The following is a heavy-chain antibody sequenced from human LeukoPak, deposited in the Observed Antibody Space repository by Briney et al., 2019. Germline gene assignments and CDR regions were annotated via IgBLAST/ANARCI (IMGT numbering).Heavy chain of an antibody. V-gene: IGHV4-34*01. CDR1: GGSFSGYY. CDR2: INHSGST. CDR3: ARSRREGAFDY. J-gene: IGHJ4*02. D-gene: IGHD1-26*01. Sequence: SETLSLTCAVYGGSFSGYYWSWIRQPPRKGLEWIGEINHSGSTNYNPSLKSRVTISVDTSKNQFSLKLSSVTAADTAVCYCARSRREGAFDYWGQGTLVTVSS.